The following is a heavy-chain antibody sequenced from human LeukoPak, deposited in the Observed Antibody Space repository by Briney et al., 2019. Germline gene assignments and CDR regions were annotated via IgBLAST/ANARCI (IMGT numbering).Heavy chain of an antibody. V-gene: IGHV3-23*01. J-gene: IGHJ4*02. CDR3: AKGYYRDMVRGVIDY. CDR2: ISGSGGST. D-gene: IGHD3-10*01. Sequence: GGSLRLSCAASGFTFSSYAMSWVRQAPGKGLEWVSAISGSGGSTYYADSVKGRFIISRDNSKNTLYLQMNSLRAEDTAVYYCAKGYYRDMVRGVIDYWGQGILVTVSS. CDR1: GFTFSSYA.